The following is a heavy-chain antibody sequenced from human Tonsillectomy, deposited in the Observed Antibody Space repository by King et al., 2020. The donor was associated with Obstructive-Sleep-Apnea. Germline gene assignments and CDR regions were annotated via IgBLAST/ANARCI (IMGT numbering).Heavy chain of an antibody. CDR3: AKAGIYYDSSGYYHFDY. J-gene: IGHJ4*02. Sequence: QLVQSGGGVVQPGRSLRLSCAASGFTFSSYGMHWVRQAPGKGLEWVAFIRYDGSNKYYADSVKGRFTISRDNSKNTLYLQMNSLRAEDTAVYYCAKAGIYYDSSGYYHFDYWGQGTLVTVSS. CDR2: IRYDGSNK. CDR1: GFTFSSYG. V-gene: IGHV3-30*02. D-gene: IGHD3-22*01.